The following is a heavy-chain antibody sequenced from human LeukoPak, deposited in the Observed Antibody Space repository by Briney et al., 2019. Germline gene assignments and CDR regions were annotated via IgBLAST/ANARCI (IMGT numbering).Heavy chain of an antibody. J-gene: IGHJ6*03. CDR2: ISNSGSTI. D-gene: IGHD6-6*01. V-gene: IGHV3-11*04. CDR1: GFTFRDYY. Sequence: GGSLRLSCAASGFTFRDYYMSWIRQAPGKGLEWVSYISNSGSTICYADSVKGRFTVSRDNAKNSLYLQMNSLRAEDTAVYYCAKDRDSSSWGGYYYYYMDVWGKGTTVTVSS. CDR3: AKDRDSSSWGGYYYYYMDV.